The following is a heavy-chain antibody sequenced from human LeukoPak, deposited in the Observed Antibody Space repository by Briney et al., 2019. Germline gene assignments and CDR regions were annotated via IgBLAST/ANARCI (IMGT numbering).Heavy chain of an antibody. J-gene: IGHJ4*02. Sequence: SETLSLTCTVSGGSISSYYWSWTRQPPGKGLEWIGYIYYSGSTNYNPSLKSRVTISVDTSKNQFSLKLSSVTAADTAVYYCARDSGNYDSSGYYGGPVYWGQGTLVTVSS. CDR1: GGSISSYY. V-gene: IGHV4-59*01. D-gene: IGHD3-22*01. CDR2: IYYSGST. CDR3: ARDSGNYDSSGYYGGPVY.